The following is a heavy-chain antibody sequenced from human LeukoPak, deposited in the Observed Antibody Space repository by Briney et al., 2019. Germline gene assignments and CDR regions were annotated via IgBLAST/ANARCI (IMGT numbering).Heavy chain of an antibody. V-gene: IGHV4-31*03. CDR3: ARFSNDHGVKFDY. CDR2: IYYSGTA. CDR1: GSSISSGGYY. Sequence: SETLSLTCTVSGSSISSGGYYLSWVRQHPEKGLEWIGYIYYSGTAYYNPSLKSRVTMSVDTSKNQFSLKLDSVTAADTAVYYCARFSNDHGVKFDYWGQGTLVTVSS. D-gene: IGHD4-17*01. J-gene: IGHJ4*02.